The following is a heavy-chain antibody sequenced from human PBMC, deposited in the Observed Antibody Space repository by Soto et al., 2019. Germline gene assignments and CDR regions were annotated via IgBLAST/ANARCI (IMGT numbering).Heavy chain of an antibody. CDR3: ARRPYGDYGDYFDY. Sequence: EVQLVESGGSLVQPGGSLRLSCAASGFTFSSFWMSWVRQAPGKGLEWVANIKQDGSEKYDVDSVRGRFSISRDNAKNSLFLQMNSLRAEDTAVYYCARRPYGDYGDYFDYWGQGTLVTVSS. J-gene: IGHJ4*02. CDR2: IKQDGSEK. V-gene: IGHV3-7*01. CDR1: GFTFSSFW. D-gene: IGHD4-17*01.